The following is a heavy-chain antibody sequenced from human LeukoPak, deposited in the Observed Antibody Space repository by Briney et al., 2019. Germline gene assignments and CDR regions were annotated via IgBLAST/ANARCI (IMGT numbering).Heavy chain of an antibody. Sequence: GGSLRLSCAASGFTVSDYYMSWIRQAPGKGLEWVSYISSSGSTIYYADSVKGRFTISRDNAKNSLYLQMNSLRAEDTAVYYCARDLEYYYDSGQVRWFDPWGQGTLVTVSS. V-gene: IGHV3-11*01. CDR2: ISSSGSTI. CDR3: ARDLEYYYDSGQVRWFDP. D-gene: IGHD3-22*01. J-gene: IGHJ5*02. CDR1: GFTVSDYY.